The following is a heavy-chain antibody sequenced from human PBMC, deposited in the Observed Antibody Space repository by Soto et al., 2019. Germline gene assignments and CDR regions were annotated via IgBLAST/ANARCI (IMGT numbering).Heavy chain of an antibody. CDR2: LSGSDGKT. CDR1: GFSFSSCV. V-gene: IGHV3-23*01. Sequence: EVQLLESGGRLVQPGWSLRLSCATSGFSFSSCVMSCVRQAPGKGLEWVSSLSGSDGKTYYADSVKGRFSMSTDTSKSTLYLEMNCLRAEDTAVYYCAICSFLDPWGQGTRVTVS. CDR3: AICSFLDP. J-gene: IGHJ5*02. D-gene: IGHD2-15*01.